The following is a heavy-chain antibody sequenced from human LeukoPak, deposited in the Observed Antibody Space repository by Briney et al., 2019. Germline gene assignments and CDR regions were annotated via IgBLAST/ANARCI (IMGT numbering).Heavy chain of an antibody. Sequence: SETLSLTCTVSGGSISTSNYYWGWIRQPPGKGLEWIGNIFYSGSTYYSPSLRSRVTISLDTSRNQFSLKLNSVTAADTAVYYCARVGYYDSSGYYADAFDIWGQGTMVTVSS. CDR1: GGSISTSNYY. D-gene: IGHD3-22*01. CDR2: IFYSGST. CDR3: ARVGYYDSSGYYADAFDI. V-gene: IGHV4-39*07. J-gene: IGHJ3*02.